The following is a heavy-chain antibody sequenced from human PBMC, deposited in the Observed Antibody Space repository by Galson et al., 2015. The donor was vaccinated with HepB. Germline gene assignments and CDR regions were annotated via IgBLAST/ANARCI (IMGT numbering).Heavy chain of an antibody. D-gene: IGHD3-3*01. V-gene: IGHV4-59*01. J-gene: IGHJ5*02. CDR3: ARALGVVPTHTNWFDP. CDR2: IYYSGST. Sequence: WSWIRQPPGKGLEWIGYIYYSGSTNYNPSLKSRVTISVDTSKNQFSLKLSSVTAADTAVYYCARALGVVPTHTNWFDPWGQGTLVTVSS.